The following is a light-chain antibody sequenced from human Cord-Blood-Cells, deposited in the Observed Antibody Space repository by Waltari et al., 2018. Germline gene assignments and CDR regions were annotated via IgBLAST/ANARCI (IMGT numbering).Light chain of an antibody. CDR2: EVS. Sequence: DIVMTQTPLSLSVTPGQPASISCKSSQSLLHSDGKTYLYLYLQKRGQSPQILIYEVSWRCSGVPDRFSGSGSGTDCTLKISRVEAEVVGVYYCMQSIQLYTFGQGTKLEIK. CDR1: QSLLHSDGKTY. V-gene: IGKV2D-29*02. CDR3: MQSIQLYT. J-gene: IGKJ2*01.